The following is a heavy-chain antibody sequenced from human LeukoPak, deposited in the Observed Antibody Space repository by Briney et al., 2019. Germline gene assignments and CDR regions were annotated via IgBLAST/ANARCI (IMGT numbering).Heavy chain of an antibody. Sequence: ASVKVSCKASGYTFTGYYMHWVRQAPGQGLEWMGGIIPIFGTANYAQKFQGRVTITADESTSTAYMELSSLRSEDTAVYYCARGDHGGSYGSNWFDPWGQGTLVTVSS. J-gene: IGHJ5*02. CDR1: GYTFTGYY. CDR2: IIPIFGTA. D-gene: IGHD1-26*01. CDR3: ARGDHGGSYGSNWFDP. V-gene: IGHV1-69*13.